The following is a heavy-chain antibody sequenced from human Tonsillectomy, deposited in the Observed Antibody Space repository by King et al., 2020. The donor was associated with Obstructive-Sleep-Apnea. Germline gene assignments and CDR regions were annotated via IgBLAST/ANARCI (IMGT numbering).Heavy chain of an antibody. D-gene: IGHD3-10*01. CDR2: IYYSGST. CDR1: GGSISSGDYY. V-gene: IGHV4-31*03. Sequence: VQLQESGPGLVKPSQTLSLTCIVSGGSISSGDYYWSWIRQHPGKGLEWIGYIYYSGSTYYNPSLKSRVTISVDTSNNQFSLKLSPVTAADTAVYYCARTAVTMIRGVIITEDYYYYYGMDVWGQGTTVTVSS. J-gene: IGHJ6*02. CDR3: ARTAVTMIRGVIITEDYYYYYGMDV.